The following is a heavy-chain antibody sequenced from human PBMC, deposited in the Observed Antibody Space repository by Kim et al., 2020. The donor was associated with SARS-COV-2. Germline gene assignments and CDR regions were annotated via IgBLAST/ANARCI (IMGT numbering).Heavy chain of an antibody. V-gene: IGHV3-11*05. D-gene: IGHD6-13*01. J-gene: IGHJ4*02. Sequence: ADYVKGRFTSARDNAKNSLYLQMNSLRAEDTAVYYCARVPVGSSSWYYFDYWGQGTLVTVSS. CDR3: ARVPVGSSSWYYFDY.